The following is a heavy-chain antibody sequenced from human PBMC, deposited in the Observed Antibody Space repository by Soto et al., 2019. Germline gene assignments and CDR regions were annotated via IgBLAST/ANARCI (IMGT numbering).Heavy chain of an antibody. V-gene: IGHV1-46*03. CDR3: ARDLYEIPENTIFGVKRDY. Sequence: ASVKVSCKASGYTFTSYYMHWVRQAPGQGLEWMGIINPSGGSTNYAQKYQGRVTMTRNTSTSTVYMDLSSLRSEDTAVYDCARDLYEIPENTIFGVKRDYWGQGTLVTVSS. D-gene: IGHD3-3*01. CDR1: GYTFTSYY. CDR2: INPSGGST. J-gene: IGHJ4*02.